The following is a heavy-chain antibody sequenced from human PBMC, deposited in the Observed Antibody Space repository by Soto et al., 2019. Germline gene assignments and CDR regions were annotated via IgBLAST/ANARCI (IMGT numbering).Heavy chain of an antibody. CDR2: IYSGGNT. J-gene: IGHJ4*02. CDR1: GFTVSNNY. Sequence: EVQLVESGGGLIQPGGSLRLSCAASGFTVSNNYMRWVRQAPGKGLEWVSLIYSGGNTHYADSVKGRFTISRDDSKNTLYLQMNSLRVEGTAVYFCARDPPGIAASGAGGWGQGTLVTVSS. D-gene: IGHD6-13*01. V-gene: IGHV3-53*01. CDR3: ARDPPGIAASGAGG.